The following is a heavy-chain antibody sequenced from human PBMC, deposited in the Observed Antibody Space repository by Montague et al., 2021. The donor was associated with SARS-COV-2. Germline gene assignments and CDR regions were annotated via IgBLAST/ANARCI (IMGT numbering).Heavy chain of an antibody. CDR2: IYASGST. V-gene: IGHV4-4*07. D-gene: IGHD3-16*01. CDR3: VRDGGNWYYFDY. CDR1: GVSITSYY. Sequence: SETLSLTCSISGVSITSYYWSWVRQPAVKGLEWIGHIYASGSTNYSPSLKSRVRLSIDNPKNQFSLKLESLTAADTAVYYCVRDGGNWYYFDYRGQGALVTVSS. J-gene: IGHJ4*02.